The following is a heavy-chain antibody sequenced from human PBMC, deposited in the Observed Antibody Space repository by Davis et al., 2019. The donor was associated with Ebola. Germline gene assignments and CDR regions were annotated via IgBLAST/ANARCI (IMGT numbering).Heavy chain of an antibody. J-gene: IGHJ4*02. D-gene: IGHD2-21*01. CDR1: GYTFTSYA. Sequence: ASVKVSCKASGYTFTSYAMHWVRQAPGQRLEWMGWINAGNGNTKYSQKFQGRVTITRDTSASTAYMELSSLRSEDTAVYYCARGRGHYEYSGGDYWGQGTLVTVSS. CDR2: INAGNGNT. CDR3: ARGRGHYEYSGGDY. V-gene: IGHV1-3*01.